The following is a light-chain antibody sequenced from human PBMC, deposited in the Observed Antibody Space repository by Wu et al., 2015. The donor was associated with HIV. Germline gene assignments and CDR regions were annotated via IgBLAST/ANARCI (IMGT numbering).Light chain of an antibody. CDR2: DAS. J-gene: IGKJ4*01. V-gene: IGKV3D-15*02. CDR3: QQYGSSPLT. CDR1: QSVSSK. Sequence: EIVMTQSPATLSVSPGERATLSCRASQSVSSKFAWYQQKPGQAPRLLIYDASNRATGIPARFSGSGSGTDFTLTISSLEPEDFAVYYCQQYGSSPLTFGGGTKVEIK.